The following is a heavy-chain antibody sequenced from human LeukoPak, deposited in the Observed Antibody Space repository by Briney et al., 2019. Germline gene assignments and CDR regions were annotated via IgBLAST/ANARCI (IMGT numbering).Heavy chain of an antibody. CDR3: AIVGATPPLFDY. CDR2: ISAYNGNI. CDR1: GYTFTSYG. V-gene: IGHV1-18*01. D-gene: IGHD1-26*01. Sequence: ASVKVSCKASGYTFTSYGISWVRQAPGQGLEWMGWISAYNGNINYAQKLQGRVTMTTDTSTSTAYMELSSLRSEDTAVYYCAIVGATPPLFDYWGQGTLVTVSS. J-gene: IGHJ4*02.